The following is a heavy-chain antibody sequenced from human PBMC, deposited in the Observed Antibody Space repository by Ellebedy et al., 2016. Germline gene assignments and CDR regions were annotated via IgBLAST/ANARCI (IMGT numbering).Heavy chain of an antibody. J-gene: IGHJ4*02. V-gene: IGHV3-23*01. CDR3: AKVIGGSSGYSAGLDY. CDR2: ISGSGGST. D-gene: IGHD3-22*01. Sequence: GESLKISXAASGFTFSSYAMNWVRQAPGKGLEWVSTISGSGGSTYYADSVKGRFTISRDNSKNTLYLQMNSLRAEDTAVYYCAKVIGGSSGYSAGLDYWGQGALVTVSS. CDR1: GFTFSSYA.